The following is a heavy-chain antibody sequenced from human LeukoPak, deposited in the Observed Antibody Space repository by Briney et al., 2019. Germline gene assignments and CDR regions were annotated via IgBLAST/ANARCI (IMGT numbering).Heavy chain of an antibody. CDR3: ARDLSGVTGYTYGRGIDY. Sequence: GSLRLSCTASGFTFSGSWMTWVRQTPGKGLEWVANINKDGSENYYVDSVKGRFTISRDNAKTSLYLQMNSLRAEDTAVYYCARDLSGVTGYTYGRGIDYWGEGTLVTVSS. D-gene: IGHD5-18*01. J-gene: IGHJ4*02. CDR1: GFTFSGSW. V-gene: IGHV3-7*01. CDR2: INKDGSEN.